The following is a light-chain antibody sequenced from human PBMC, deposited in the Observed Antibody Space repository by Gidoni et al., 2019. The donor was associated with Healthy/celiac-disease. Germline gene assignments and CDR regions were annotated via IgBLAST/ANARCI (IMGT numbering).Light chain of an antibody. CDR1: KLGDKY. CDR3: QAWDSSTEDVV. J-gene: IGLJ2*01. Sequence: SYELTQPPSVSVSPGQTASITCSGDKLGDKYACWYQQTPGQSPVLVIYQDSKRPSGIPERFSGSNSGNTATLTISGTQAMDEADYYCQAWDSSTEDVVFGGGTKLTVL. CDR2: QDS. V-gene: IGLV3-1*01.